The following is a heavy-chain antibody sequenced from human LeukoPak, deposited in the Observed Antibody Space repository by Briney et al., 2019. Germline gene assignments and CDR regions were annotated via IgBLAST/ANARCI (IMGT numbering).Heavy chain of an antibody. Sequence: GGSLRLSCAASGFTFSSHWMHWVRQAPGKGLVWFSGIKTDGNDTAYEDSVKGRFTISRDNAKNTLYLQMNSLSAEDTAVYYCARDKDPTVFDYWGQGTLVTVSS. V-gene: IGHV3-74*01. J-gene: IGHJ4*02. CDR2: IKTDGNDT. D-gene: IGHD2-15*01. CDR1: GFTFSSHW. CDR3: ARDKDPTVFDY.